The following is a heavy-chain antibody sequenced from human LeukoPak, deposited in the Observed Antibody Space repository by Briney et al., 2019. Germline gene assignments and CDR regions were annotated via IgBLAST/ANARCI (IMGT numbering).Heavy chain of an antibody. D-gene: IGHD3-22*01. CDR2: IYYSGST. CDR3: SRQVTAYYYDSSGYRSTPEYFQH. J-gene: IGHJ1*01. V-gene: IGHV4-59*08. CDR1: GGSISSYY. Sequence: SETLSLTCTVSGGSISSYYWSWIRQPPGEGLEWSGYIYYSGSTNYNPSLKSRVTISVDTSKNQFSLKLSSVTAADTAVYYWSRQVTAYYYDSSGYRSTPEYFQHWGQGTLVTVSS.